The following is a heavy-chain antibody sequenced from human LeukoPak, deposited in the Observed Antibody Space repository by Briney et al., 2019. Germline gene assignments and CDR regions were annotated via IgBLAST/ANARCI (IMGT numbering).Heavy chain of an antibody. CDR1: GGSISSSSYY. CDR3: AKVDYYDSSGNYPNWFDP. Sequence: SETLSLTCTVSGGSISSSSYYWGWIRQPPGKGLEWIGSIYYSGSTYYNPSLKSRVTISVDTSKNQFSLKLSSVTAADTAVYYCAKVDYYDSSGNYPNWFDPWGQGTLVTVSS. D-gene: IGHD3-22*01. J-gene: IGHJ5*02. CDR2: IYYSGST. V-gene: IGHV4-39*01.